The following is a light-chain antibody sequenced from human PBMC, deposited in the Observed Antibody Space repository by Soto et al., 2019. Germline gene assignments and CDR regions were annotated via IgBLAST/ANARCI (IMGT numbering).Light chain of an antibody. Sequence: DIVLTQSPGTLSLSPGERATLSCRASQSLSTTYLAWYQQKPGQAPRLLIDGASSRATGTPDRFSGSGSGTDFTLTISRLEPEDFAGYCCQQYVRPPWTFGQGTKVDIK. J-gene: IGKJ1*01. CDR3: QQYVRPPWT. CDR1: QSLSTTY. V-gene: IGKV3-20*01. CDR2: GAS.